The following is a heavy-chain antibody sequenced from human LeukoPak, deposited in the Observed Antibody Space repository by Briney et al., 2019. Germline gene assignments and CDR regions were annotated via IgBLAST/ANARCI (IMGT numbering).Heavy chain of an antibody. CDR3: ARGTSPYCDSSGYYYGNADY. CDR2: ISAYNGNT. CDR1: GYTFTSYG. D-gene: IGHD3-22*01. V-gene: IGHV1-18*01. Sequence: ASVKVSCKASGYTFTSYGISWVRQAPGQGLEWMGWISAYNGNTNYAQKFQGRVTITADESTSTAYMELSSLRSEDTAVYYCARGTSPYCDSSGYYYGNADYWGQGTLVTVSS. J-gene: IGHJ4*02.